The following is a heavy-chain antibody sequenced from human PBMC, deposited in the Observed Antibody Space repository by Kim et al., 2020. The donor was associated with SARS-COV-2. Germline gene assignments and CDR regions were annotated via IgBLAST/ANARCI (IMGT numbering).Heavy chain of an antibody. J-gene: IGHJ4*02. Sequence: ADSVRGRFTVSRDNSKNTLYLHMNSLRAEDTAVYYWARDDDDSHFGYYFDYWGQGTQLTVSS. CDR3: ARDDDDSHFGYYFDY. D-gene: IGHD4-4*01. V-gene: IGHV3-23*01.